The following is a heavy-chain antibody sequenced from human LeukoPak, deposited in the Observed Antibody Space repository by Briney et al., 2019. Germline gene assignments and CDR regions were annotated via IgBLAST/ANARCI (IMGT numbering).Heavy chain of an antibody. CDR2: ISYDGSNK. V-gene: IGHV3-30*18. CDR1: GFTFSSYG. J-gene: IGHJ4*02. CDR3: AKDSRDSSGWHIFDY. Sequence: PGGSLRLSCAASGFTFSSYGMHWVRQAPGKGLEWVAVISYDGSNKYYADSVKGRFTISRDNSKNTLYLQMNSLRAEDTAVYYCAKDSRDSSGWHIFDYWGQGTLVTVSS. D-gene: IGHD6-19*01.